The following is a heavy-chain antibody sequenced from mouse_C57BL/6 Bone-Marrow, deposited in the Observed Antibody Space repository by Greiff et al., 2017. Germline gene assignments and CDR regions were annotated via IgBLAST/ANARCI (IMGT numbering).Heavy chain of an antibody. V-gene: IGHV5-4*01. CDR2: ISDGGSYT. CDR1: GFTFSSYA. CDR3: ARESYYYGSSAFAY. D-gene: IGHD1-1*01. J-gene: IGHJ3*01. Sequence: EVHLVESGGGLVKPGGSLKLSCAASGFTFSSYAMSWVRQTPEKRLEWVATISDGGSYTYYPDNVKGRFTISRDNAKNNLYLQMSHLKSEDTAMYYGARESYYYGSSAFAYWGQGTLVTVSA.